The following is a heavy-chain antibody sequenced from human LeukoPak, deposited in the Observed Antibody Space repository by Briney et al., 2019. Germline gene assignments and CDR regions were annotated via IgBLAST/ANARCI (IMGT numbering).Heavy chain of an antibody. CDR3: ATATNGRHYDY. Sequence: GGSMRLSCTPAGLTFSTSGFNWVSQAEGKGMEWVASIGPTGVERYHAASIKGRFTISRDNANNFLYLQMDSLRAEDTAVYYCATATNGRHYDYWGQGTLLTVSS. D-gene: IGHD1-14*01. V-gene: IGHV3-21*06. J-gene: IGHJ4*02. CDR1: GLTFSTSG. CDR2: IGPTGVER.